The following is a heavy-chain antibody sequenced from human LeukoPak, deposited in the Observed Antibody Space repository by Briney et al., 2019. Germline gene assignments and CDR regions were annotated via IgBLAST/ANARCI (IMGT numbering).Heavy chain of an antibody. V-gene: IGHV1-24*01. Sequence: GASVKVSCKVSGYTPTELSMHWVRQAPGKGLEWMGGFDPEDGETIYAQKFQGRVTMTEDTSTDTAYMELSSLRSEDTAVCYCASSAAGIYYFDYWGRGTLVTVSS. CDR1: GYTPTELS. CDR2: FDPEDGET. J-gene: IGHJ4*02. D-gene: IGHD6-13*01. CDR3: ASSAAGIYYFDY.